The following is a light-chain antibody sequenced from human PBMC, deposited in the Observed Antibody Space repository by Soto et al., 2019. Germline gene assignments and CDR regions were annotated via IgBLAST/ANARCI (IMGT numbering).Light chain of an antibody. CDR1: QSISSW. CDR3: QQYNGYRWT. CDR2: KAS. V-gene: IGKV1-5*03. Sequence: DIQMTQSPSILSASVGDRVTITCRASQSISSWLAWYQQKPGKAPKILIYKASTLESGVPSRFSGSESGTEFTLTISSLQPDDFETYYCQQYNGYRWTFGQGTKVDIK. J-gene: IGKJ1*01.